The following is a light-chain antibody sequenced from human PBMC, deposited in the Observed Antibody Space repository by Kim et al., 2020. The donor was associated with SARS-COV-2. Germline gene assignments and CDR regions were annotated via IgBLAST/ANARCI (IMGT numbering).Light chain of an antibody. Sequence: PGKTARITCGGNKIGSKSVRWYQRKPGQAPVLVIYYDSDRPSGIPERFSGSNSGNTATLTISRVEAGDEADYYCQVWDSSSDHPWVFGGGTQLTVL. V-gene: IGLV3-21*04. J-gene: IGLJ3*02. CDR3: QVWDSSSDHPWV. CDR2: YDS. CDR1: KIGSKS.